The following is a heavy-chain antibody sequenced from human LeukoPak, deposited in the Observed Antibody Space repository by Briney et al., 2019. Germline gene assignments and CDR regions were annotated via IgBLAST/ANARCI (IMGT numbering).Heavy chain of an antibody. V-gene: IGHV3-7*01. CDR2: IRKTGSET. Sequence: GGSLRLSCAASGFTFSHFWMSWVRQAPGKGLEWVAYIRKTGSETYYVDSVKGRFTITRDNTRNSLFLQMYSLRAEDTAVYFCAREDGYCSGGNCYSYFDSWGQGTLVTVSS. CDR1: GFTFSHFW. CDR3: AREDGYCSGGNCYSYFDS. D-gene: IGHD2-15*01. J-gene: IGHJ4*02.